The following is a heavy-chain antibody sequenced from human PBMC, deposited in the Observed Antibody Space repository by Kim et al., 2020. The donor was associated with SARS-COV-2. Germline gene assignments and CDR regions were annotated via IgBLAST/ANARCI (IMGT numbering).Heavy chain of an antibody. D-gene: IGHD6-13*01. J-gene: IGHJ6*02. V-gene: IGHV1-58*01. CDR3: AASSPDIAAAGYTGVDYYYGMDV. CDR2: IVVGSGNT. CDR1: GFTFTSSA. Sequence: SVKVSCKASGFTFTSSAVQWVRQARGQRLEWIGWIVVGSGNTNYAQKFQERVTITRDMSTSTAYMELSSLRSEDTAVYYCAASSPDIAAAGYTGVDYYYGMDVWGQGTTVTVSS.